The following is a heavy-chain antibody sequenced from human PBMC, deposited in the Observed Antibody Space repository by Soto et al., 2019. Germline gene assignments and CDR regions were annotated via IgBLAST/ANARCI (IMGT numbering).Heavy chain of an antibody. J-gene: IGHJ6*02. CDR1: GGTFSSYA. Sequence: QVQLVQSGAEVKKPGSSVKVSCKASGGTFSSYAISWVRQAPGQGLEWMGGIIPIFGTENYAQKFQGRVTITADESTSPAYMELSSLRSEDTAVYYCAFARRGYPPTVYGMDVWGQGTTVTVSS. V-gene: IGHV1-69*01. D-gene: IGHD3-16*02. CDR2: IIPIFGTE. CDR3: AFARRGYPPTVYGMDV.